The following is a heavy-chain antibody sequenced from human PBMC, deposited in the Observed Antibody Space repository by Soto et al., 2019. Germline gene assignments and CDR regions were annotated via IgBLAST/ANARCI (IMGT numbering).Heavy chain of an antibody. CDR3: AKEPNGSYLGGFEM. Sequence: WGSLRLSCSGSGFTFANFAMSWVRQAPGGGLEWVSGITVGGSTYYADSVEGRFRISRDNFRDTLSLHMSGVRVEDTAMYYCAKEPNGSYLGGFEMCGQGTLVTVSS. J-gene: IGHJ3*02. CDR1: GFTFANFA. D-gene: IGHD1-26*01. V-gene: IGHV3-23*01. CDR2: ITVGGST.